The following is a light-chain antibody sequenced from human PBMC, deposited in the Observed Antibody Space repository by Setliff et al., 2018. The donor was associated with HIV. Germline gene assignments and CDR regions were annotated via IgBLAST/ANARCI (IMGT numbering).Light chain of an antibody. Sequence: EIVLTQSPATLSVSPGERATLSCRASQSVSSNLAWYQHKPGQAPRLLIYGASTRATGIPARFSGSGSGTEFTLTISSLQSGDFAVYYCQQYNSWPSFGQGTKVDIK. CDR3: QQYNSWPS. V-gene: IGKV3-15*01. J-gene: IGKJ1*01. CDR2: GAS. CDR1: QSVSSN.